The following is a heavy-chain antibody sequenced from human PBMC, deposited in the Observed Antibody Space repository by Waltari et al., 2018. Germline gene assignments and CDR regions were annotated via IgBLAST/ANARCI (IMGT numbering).Heavy chain of an antibody. CDR1: GGTFSSYA. V-gene: IGHV1-69*08. J-gene: IGHJ2*01. D-gene: IGHD2-21*02. Sequence: QVQLVQSGAEVKKPGSSVKVSCKASGGTFSSYAISWVRQAPGQGLEWMGRITPIFGTENYAQKYQGRVTMTADKSTSTAYMELGSLRSEDTAVYYCARGRYGGNSPDWYFDLWGRGTLVTVSS. CDR2: ITPIFGTE. CDR3: ARGRYGGNSPDWYFDL.